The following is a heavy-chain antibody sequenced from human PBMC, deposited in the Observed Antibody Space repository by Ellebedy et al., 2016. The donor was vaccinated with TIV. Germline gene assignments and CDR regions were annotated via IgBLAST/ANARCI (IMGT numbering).Heavy chain of an antibody. J-gene: IGHJ5*02. D-gene: IGHD3-10*01. Sequence: AASVKVSCKASGGTFSSYAVSWVRQAPGQGLEWMGRIIPILDIANYAQKFQGRVTIPADKSTTTAYMELSSLRSEDPAVYFFARGISGSGNYYPNWFDPWGQGTLVTVSS. CDR1: GGTFSSYA. CDR2: IIPILDIA. V-gene: IGHV1-69*04. CDR3: ARGISGSGNYYPNWFDP.